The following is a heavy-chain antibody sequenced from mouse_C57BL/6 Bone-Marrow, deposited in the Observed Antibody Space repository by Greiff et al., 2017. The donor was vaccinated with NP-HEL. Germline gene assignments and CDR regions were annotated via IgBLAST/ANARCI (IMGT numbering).Heavy chain of an antibody. CDR3: ARAPDGYSFAY. D-gene: IGHD2-3*01. V-gene: IGHV1-50*01. Sequence: QVQLQQPGAELVKPGASVKLSCKASGYTFTSYWMQWVKQRPGQGLEWIGEIDPSDSYTNYNQKFKGKATLTVDTSSSTAYMQLSSLTSEDSAVYYCARAPDGYSFAYWGQGTLVTVSA. CDR2: IDPSDSYT. CDR1: GYTFTSYW. J-gene: IGHJ3*01.